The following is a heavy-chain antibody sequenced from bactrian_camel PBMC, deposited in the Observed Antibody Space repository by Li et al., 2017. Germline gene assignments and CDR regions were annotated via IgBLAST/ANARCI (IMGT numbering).Heavy chain of an antibody. D-gene: IGHD2*01. CDR3: VRDSVGASWSFGY. CDR1: GNTHPPRQC. V-gene: IGHV3S55*01. CDR2: RDTDYSI. Sequence: HVQLVESGGGSVQAGGSLKLSCVVSGNTHPPRQCLAWFRQAPGKEREQVAVRDTDYSIQYADSVKGRFTFSQDDARYTLYLQMDSLKPEDTAVYYCVRDSVGASWSFGYWGQGTQVTVS. J-gene: IGHJ6*01.